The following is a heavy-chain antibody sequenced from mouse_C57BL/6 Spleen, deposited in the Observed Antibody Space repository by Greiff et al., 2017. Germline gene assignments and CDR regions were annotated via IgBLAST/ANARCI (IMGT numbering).Heavy chain of an antibody. CDR1: GFTFRSYG. V-gene: IGHV5-6*02. CDR2: ISSGGIYT. CDR3: ASRAYDYAWFAY. D-gene: IGHD2-4*01. Sequence: EVMLVESGGDLVKPGGSLKLSCAASGFTFRSYGMSLVRQTPDTKLECVATISSGGIYTYYPYSVKGRFTISRNNAKNTLYLQMSSLKLEYTAMYYCASRAYDYAWFAYWGQGTLVTVSA. J-gene: IGHJ3*01.